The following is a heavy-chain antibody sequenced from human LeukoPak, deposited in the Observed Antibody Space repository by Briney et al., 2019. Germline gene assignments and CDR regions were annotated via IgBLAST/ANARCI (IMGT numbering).Heavy chain of an antibody. CDR2: ISYDGSNK. Sequence: GRSLRLSCAASGFTFSSYGMHWVRQAPGKGLEWVAVISYDGSNKYYADSVKGRFTISRDNSKNTLYLQMNSLRAEDTAVYYCAKGSSSSSWYLRHYYYDGMDVWGKGTTVTVSS. CDR1: GFTFSSYG. V-gene: IGHV3-30*18. D-gene: IGHD6-13*01. CDR3: AKGSSSSSWYLRHYYYDGMDV. J-gene: IGHJ6*04.